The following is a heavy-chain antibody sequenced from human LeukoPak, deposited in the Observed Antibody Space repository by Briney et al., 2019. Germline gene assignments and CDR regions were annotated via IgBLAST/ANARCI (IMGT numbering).Heavy chain of an antibody. J-gene: IGHJ4*02. CDR3: ARGRSSPDY. CDR1: GGSISNYY. V-gene: IGHV4-4*07. CDR2: VHSSRGS. Sequence: SETLSLTCTVSGGSISNYYWSWIRQPAGKGLEWIGRVHSSRGSNYNPSLKSRVTMSVDTSKNQFSLKLSSVTAADTAVYYCARGRSSPDYWGQGTLVTVSS.